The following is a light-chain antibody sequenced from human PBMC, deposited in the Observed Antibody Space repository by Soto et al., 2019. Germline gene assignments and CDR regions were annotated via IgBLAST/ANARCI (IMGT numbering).Light chain of an antibody. V-gene: IGLV1-44*01. Sequence: QSVLTQPPSASGTPGQRVTISCSGSSSNIGSNTVTWYQHLPGTAPKLLISSNDQRPSGVPDRFSGSKSGTSASLAISGLQSEDEADYYCASWDDSRKGVVFGGGTQLTVL. J-gene: IGLJ2*01. CDR3: ASWDDSRKGVV. CDR1: SSNIGSNT. CDR2: SND.